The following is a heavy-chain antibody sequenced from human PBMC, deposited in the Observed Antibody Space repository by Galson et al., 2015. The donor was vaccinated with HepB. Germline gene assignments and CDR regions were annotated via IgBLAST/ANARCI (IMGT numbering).Heavy chain of an antibody. J-gene: IGHJ4*02. Sequence: LSLSCAASGFTFSNYAMSWVRQAPGKGLEWVSVISGSGVSTYYADSVKGRFTISRDNSKNTLYVQMNSLRDEDTAVYYCAKRGFSYGLTSGSYDFWGPGTLVTVAS. CDR3: AKRGFSYGLTSGSYDF. D-gene: IGHD5-18*01. V-gene: IGHV3-23*01. CDR1: GFTFSNYA. CDR2: ISGSGVST.